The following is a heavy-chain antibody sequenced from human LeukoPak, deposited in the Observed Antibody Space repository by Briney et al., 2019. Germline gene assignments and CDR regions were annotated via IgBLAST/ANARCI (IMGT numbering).Heavy chain of an antibody. CDR2: IWYDGSNK. J-gene: IGHJ4*02. V-gene: IGHV3-33*08. CDR1: GFTFSSYA. CDR3: ARDSEGAYYFDY. Sequence: GGSLRLSCAASGFTFSSYAMSWVRQAPGKGLEWVAVIWYDGSNKYYADSVKGRFTISRDNSKNTLYLQMNSLRAEDTAVYYCARDSEGAYYFDYWGQGTLVTVSS. D-gene: IGHD1-26*01.